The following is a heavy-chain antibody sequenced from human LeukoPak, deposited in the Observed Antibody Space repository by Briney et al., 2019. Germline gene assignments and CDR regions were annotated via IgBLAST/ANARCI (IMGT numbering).Heavy chain of an antibody. Sequence: AGGSLRLSCAASGFTFSSYAMSWVRQAPGKGLEWVSAISGSGGSTYYADSVKGRFTISRDNSKNTLYLQMGSLRAEDMAVYYCARADVYNFVAYFDYWGQGTLVTVSS. CDR1: GFTFSSYA. CDR2: ISGSGGST. CDR3: ARADVYNFVAYFDY. V-gene: IGHV3-23*01. D-gene: IGHD5-24*01. J-gene: IGHJ4*02.